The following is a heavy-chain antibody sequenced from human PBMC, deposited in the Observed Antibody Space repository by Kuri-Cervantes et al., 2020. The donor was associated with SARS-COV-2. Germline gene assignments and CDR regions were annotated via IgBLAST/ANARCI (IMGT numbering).Heavy chain of an antibody. CDR2: ILYNGNT. J-gene: IGHJ4*02. Sequence: SETLSLTCTVSRGSIDRSPYYWGWIRQPPGKGLEWIGSILYNGNTHYKASLNSRVTISVDTSKNQFSLRLTSVTAADTAVYYCARGPKRSSTSCPPDYWGQGTLVTVSS. D-gene: IGHD2-2*01. CDR3: ARGPKRSSTSCPPDY. CDR1: RGSIDRSPYY. V-gene: IGHV4-39*01.